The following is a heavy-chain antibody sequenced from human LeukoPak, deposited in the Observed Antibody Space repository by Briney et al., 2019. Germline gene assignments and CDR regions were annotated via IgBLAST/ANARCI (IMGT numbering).Heavy chain of an antibody. CDR2: ISAYNGNT. Sequence: GASVKVSCKASGYTFTSYGISWVRQAPGQGLEWMGWISAYNGNTNYAQKLQGRVTMTTDTSTSTAYMELRSLRSDDTAVYYCARDLSMFGEPDFDYWGQGTLVTVSS. CDR3: ARDLSMFGEPDFDY. D-gene: IGHD3-10*02. V-gene: IGHV1-18*01. J-gene: IGHJ4*02. CDR1: GYTFTSYG.